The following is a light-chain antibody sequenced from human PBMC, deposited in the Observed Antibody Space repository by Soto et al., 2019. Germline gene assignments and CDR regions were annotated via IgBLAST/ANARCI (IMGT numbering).Light chain of an antibody. J-gene: IGKJ1*01. Sequence: DIQLTQSPSFLSASVGDEVTITCRASQGIRSHLAWYQQKPGKAPKLLIYTASTLQTGVPSRFSGGGSGTECTLTISSLQPEDLAPYFCQQLNVFPPWTFGQGTQVDI. CDR3: QQLNVFPPWT. V-gene: IGKV1-9*01. CDR2: TAS. CDR1: QGIRSH.